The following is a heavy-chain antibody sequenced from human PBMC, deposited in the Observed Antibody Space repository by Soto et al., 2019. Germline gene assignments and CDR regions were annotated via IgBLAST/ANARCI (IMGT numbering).Heavy chain of an antibody. CDR1: GYTFTSYD. V-gene: IGHV1-8*01. D-gene: IGHD6-13*01. J-gene: IGHJ5*02. CDR2: MNPNSGNT. Sequence: QVQLVQSGAEVKKPGASVKVSCKASGYTFTSYDINWVRQATGQGLEWMGWMNPNSGNTDYAQKFQGRVTMTRNTTISTAYMELSSLRSEDTAEYYCARERSAAGAGGFDPWGQGTLVTVSS. CDR3: ARERSAAGAGGFDP.